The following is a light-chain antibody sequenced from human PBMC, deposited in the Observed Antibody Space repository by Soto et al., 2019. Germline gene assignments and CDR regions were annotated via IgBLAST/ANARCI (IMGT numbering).Light chain of an antibody. CDR1: SSNIGAGYD. CDR3: QSYDRSLSVYV. CDR2: GNN. V-gene: IGLV1-40*01. J-gene: IGLJ1*01. Sequence: QSVLTQPPSVSGAPGQRLTIACTGSSSNIGAGYDVHWYHELPGTSPNVLIYGNNNRPSGVPVRFSCSKSGASASLAITGLQAEDEADYYCQSYDRSLSVYVLGTGTKHTVL.